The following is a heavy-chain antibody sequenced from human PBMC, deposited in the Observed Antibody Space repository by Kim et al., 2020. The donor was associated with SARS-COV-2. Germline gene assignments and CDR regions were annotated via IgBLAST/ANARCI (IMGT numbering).Heavy chain of an antibody. Sequence: NYAQKFQGRVTITADESTSTAYMELSSLRSEDTAVYYCARAPTAYYGMDVWGQGTTVTVSS. V-gene: IGHV1-69*01. J-gene: IGHJ6*02. D-gene: IGHD4-17*01. CDR3: ARAPTAYYGMDV.